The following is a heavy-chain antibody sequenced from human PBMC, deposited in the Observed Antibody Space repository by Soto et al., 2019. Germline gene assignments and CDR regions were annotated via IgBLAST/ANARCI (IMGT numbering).Heavy chain of an antibody. Sequence: QVQLQQWGAGLLKPLETLSLTCALNGGSFSGYYWSWIRQPPGKGLEWIGEINHSGSTNYNPSLQSRVIISLDTSKNQFSLKLSSVTAADTAVYYCARERRVVGGYSSNWYDYSDYWGQGTLVKVSS. CDR2: INHSGST. CDR1: GGSFSGYY. CDR3: ARERRVVGGYSSNWYDYSDY. V-gene: IGHV4-34*01. J-gene: IGHJ4*02. D-gene: IGHD6-13*01.